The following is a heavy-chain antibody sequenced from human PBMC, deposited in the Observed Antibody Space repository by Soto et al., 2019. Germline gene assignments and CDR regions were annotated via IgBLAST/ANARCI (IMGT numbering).Heavy chain of an antibody. CDR3: ARSPWLLIDYCFDS. CDR1: GGSISSSYYY. J-gene: IGHJ4*02. V-gene: IGHV4-39*01. CDR2: ILHTGST. Sequence: TSETLSLTCSVTGGSISSSYYYWVWIRQPPGKGLEWIVSILHTGSTYYNPSLESRVTISVETSKNQFSLQLSSVTAADKAVYYCARSPWLLIDYCFDSWGQGTLVTVSS. D-gene: IGHD1-26*01.